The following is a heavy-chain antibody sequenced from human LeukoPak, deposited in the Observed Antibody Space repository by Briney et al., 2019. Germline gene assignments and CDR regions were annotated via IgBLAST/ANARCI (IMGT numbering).Heavy chain of an antibody. J-gene: IGHJ3*02. CDR1: GGSISSYY. Sequence: SETLSLTCTVYGGSISSYYWSWIRQPPGKGLEWIGYIYYNGSLNYNPSLKSRDTISVDTSKKQFSLKLSSVSAADTAVYYCARGGNIYDYVWGSYRPDALDIWGQETMVTVSS. CDR2: IYYNGSL. CDR3: ARGGNIYDYVWGSYRPDALDI. V-gene: IGHV4-59*01. D-gene: IGHD3-16*02.